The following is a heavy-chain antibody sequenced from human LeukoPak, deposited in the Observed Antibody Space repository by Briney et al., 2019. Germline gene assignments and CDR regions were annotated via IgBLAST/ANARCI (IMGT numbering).Heavy chain of an antibody. D-gene: IGHD3-16*02. CDR2: ISSSSSYL. V-gene: IGHV3-21*01. Sequence: GGSLRLSCAASGFTFSSYSMNWLRQAPGKGLEWVSSISSSSSYLYYADSVKGRFTISRDNANNALYLQMNSLRAEDTAVYYCARGYDYVWGSYRLRGNFVDYWGQGTLVTVSS. CDR1: GFTFSSYS. J-gene: IGHJ4*02. CDR3: ARGYDYVWGSYRLRGNFVDY.